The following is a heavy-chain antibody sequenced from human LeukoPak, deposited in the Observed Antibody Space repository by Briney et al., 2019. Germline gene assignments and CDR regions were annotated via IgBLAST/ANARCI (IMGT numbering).Heavy chain of an antibody. CDR2: ISYDGSNK. Sequence: PGGSLRLSCAAPGFTFSSYAMHWVRQAPGKGLEWVAVISYDGSNKYYADSVKGRFTISRDNSKNTLYLQMNSLRAEDTAVYYCARGDCSGGSCYSLMTLDPWGQGTLVTVSS. V-gene: IGHV3-30*04. CDR3: ARGDCSGGSCYSLMTLDP. CDR1: GFTFSSYA. D-gene: IGHD2-15*01. J-gene: IGHJ5*02.